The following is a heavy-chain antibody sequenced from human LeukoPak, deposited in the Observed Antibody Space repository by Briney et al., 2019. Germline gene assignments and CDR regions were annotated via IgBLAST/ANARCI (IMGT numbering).Heavy chain of an antibody. CDR3: ARNPCGGGTCYNDY. V-gene: IGHV1-2*06. D-gene: IGHD2-15*01. CDR2: INPNSGGT. Sequence: ASVKVSCKASGYTFTGYYIHWVRQAPGQGPEWMARINPNSGGTNYAQKFQGRVTMTRDTSISTAYMELSRLKSDDTAVYYCARNPCGGGTCYNDYWGQGTLVTVSS. CDR1: GYTFTGYY. J-gene: IGHJ4*02.